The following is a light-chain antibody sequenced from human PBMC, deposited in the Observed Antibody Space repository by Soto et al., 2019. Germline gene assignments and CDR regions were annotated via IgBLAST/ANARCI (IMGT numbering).Light chain of an antibody. V-gene: IGKV1-27*01. CDR3: QKYYSGLIT. CDR2: GAS. J-gene: IGKJ5*01. CDR1: QDIGNY. Sequence: DIQMTQSPSSLSASVGDRVTITCRASQDIGNYLAWYQQKPGKVPKLLIYGASTLQSGVPSRFSGSGSGTDFTLTISILQPEDLATYYCQKYYSGLITFGQGTRRRL.